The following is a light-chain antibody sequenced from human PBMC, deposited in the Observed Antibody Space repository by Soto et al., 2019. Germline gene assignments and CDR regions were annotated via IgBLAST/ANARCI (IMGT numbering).Light chain of an antibody. CDR2: EVN. V-gene: IGLV2-8*01. Sequence: QSVLTQPPSAYGSPGQSVAISCTGTSSDVGGYNYVSWYQQHPGKAPKLMIYEVNKRPSGVPDRFSGSKSGNTASLTVSGLQAEDEADYYCSSYAGSSNVFGTGTKVTAL. CDR3: SSYAGSSNV. CDR1: SSDVGGYNY. J-gene: IGLJ1*01.